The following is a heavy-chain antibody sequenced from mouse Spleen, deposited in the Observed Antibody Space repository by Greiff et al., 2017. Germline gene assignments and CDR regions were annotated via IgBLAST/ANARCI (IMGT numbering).Heavy chain of an antibody. Sequence: QVQLQQSGAELVRPGASVKLSCKASGYTFTDYYINWVKQRPGQGLEWIARIYPGSGNTYYNEKFKGKATLTAEKSSSTAYMQLSSLTSEDSAVYFCARQLGLSGYFDVWGAGTTVTVSS. D-gene: IGHD3-1*01. V-gene: IGHV1-76*01. J-gene: IGHJ1*01. CDR1: GYTFTDYY. CDR3: ARQLGLSGYFDV. CDR2: IYPGSGNT.